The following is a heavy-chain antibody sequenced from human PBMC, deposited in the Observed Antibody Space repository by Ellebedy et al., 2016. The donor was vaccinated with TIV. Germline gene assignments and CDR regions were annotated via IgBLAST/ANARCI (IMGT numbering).Heavy chain of an antibody. Sequence: SETLSLTCTVSGDSISRSSYYWGWIRQPPGTGLEWIGSIYYTGSTDYNPSLKSRVATSADTSKNQFSLRLSSVTAADTAVYYCARWFGELLYVRWFDPWGQGTLVTVSS. V-gene: IGHV4-39*01. CDR3: ARWFGELLYVRWFDP. J-gene: IGHJ5*02. D-gene: IGHD3-10*01. CDR2: IYYTGST. CDR1: GDSISRSSYY.